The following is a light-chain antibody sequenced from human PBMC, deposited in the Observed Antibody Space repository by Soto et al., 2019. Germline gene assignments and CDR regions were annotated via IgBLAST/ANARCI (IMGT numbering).Light chain of an antibody. CDR3: QSYDSSLSVV. CDR1: SSNIGAGYD. V-gene: IGLV1-40*01. J-gene: IGLJ2*01. CDR2: VNI. Sequence: QSVLTQPPSVSGAPGQRVTISCTGSSSNIGAGYDVHWYQQLPGTAPKLLIYVNINRPSGVPDRFSGSKSGTSASLAITGLQAEHEADHYSQSYDSSLSVVFGGGTKVTVL.